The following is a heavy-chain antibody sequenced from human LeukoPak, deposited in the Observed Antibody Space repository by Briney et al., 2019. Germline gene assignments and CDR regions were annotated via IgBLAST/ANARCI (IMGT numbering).Heavy chain of an antibody. J-gene: IGHJ4*02. CDR2: IYYSGRT. Sequence: SQTLSLTCTVSGDSIGSETYFWTWIRQHPGKGLEWIGYIYYSGRTYYNPSLKSRVTISLDTSKSQFSLKLDSVTAADTAVYFCARDTSAAGNIDSWGQGTLVTVSS. CDR1: GDSIGSETYF. CDR3: ARDTSAAGNIDS. V-gene: IGHV4-31*03. D-gene: IGHD6-25*01.